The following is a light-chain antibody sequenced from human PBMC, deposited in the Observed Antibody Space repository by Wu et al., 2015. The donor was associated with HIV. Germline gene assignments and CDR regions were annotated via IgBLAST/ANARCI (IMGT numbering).Light chain of an antibody. Sequence: DIQMTQSPSSLSASVGDRVTITCRASQGISNSLAWYQQKPGKAPKLLVYGAFRLESGVPSRFSGSGSGTDYTLTISSLQSEDFATYHCQQYYSTPPNFGQETKLEIK. J-gene: IGKJ2*01. CDR1: QGISNS. CDR2: GAF. CDR3: QQYYSTPPN. V-gene: IGKV1-NL1*01.